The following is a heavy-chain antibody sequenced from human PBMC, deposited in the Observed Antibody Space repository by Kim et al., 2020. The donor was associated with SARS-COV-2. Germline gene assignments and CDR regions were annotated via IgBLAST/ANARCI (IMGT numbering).Heavy chain of an antibody. V-gene: IGHV3-21*01. Sequence: GGSLRLSCVASGFTFSSYSMNWIRQTPGKGLEWVSSINMNSNSMSYADSVRGRFTISRDDAKNSLFLQMNSLTAEDTAVYYCARVLTNMEGDNWFDAWGRGTTVRVS. CDR2: INMNSNSM. CDR3: ARVLTNMEGDNWFDA. J-gene: IGHJ5*02. D-gene: IGHD3-16*01. CDR1: GFTFSSYS.